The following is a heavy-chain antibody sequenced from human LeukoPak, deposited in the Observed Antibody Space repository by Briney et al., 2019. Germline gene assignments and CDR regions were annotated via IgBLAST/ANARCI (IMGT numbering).Heavy chain of an antibody. V-gene: IGHV3-48*03. J-gene: IGHJ5*02. CDR3: ARSTYDYDFWSVYYPPKHNWFAP. CDR1: GFTFSSYE. Sequence: PGGSLRLSCAASGFTFSSYEMNWVRQAPGKGLEWVSYISSSGSTIYYADSVKGRFTISRDNAKNSLYLQMNSLRAEDTAVYYCARSTYDYDFWSVYYPPKHNWFAPGGQGTLVTVPS. CDR2: ISSSGSTI. D-gene: IGHD3-3*01.